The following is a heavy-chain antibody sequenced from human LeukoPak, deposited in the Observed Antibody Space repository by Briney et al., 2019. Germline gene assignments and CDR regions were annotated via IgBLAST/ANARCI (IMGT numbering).Heavy chain of an antibody. V-gene: IGHV6-1*01. CDR3: ARDAKFSSEWGPFDP. D-gene: IGHD6-6*01. J-gene: IGHJ5*02. CDR2: TNYRCYWYG. Sequence: SQTLSLTCAISGDSVSSSASWYWIRQSPSRGLEWLGRTNYRCYWYGEYATSGRSRITINADTSKNQLSLQLNSVSPADTAVYYCARDAKFSSEWGPFDPWGQGALVTVSS. CDR1: GDSVSSSAS.